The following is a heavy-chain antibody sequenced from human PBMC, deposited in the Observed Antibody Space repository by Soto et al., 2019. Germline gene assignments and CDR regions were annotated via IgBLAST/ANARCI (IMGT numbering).Heavy chain of an antibody. J-gene: IGHJ4*02. CDR1: GFSLSNARMG. CDR2: IFSNDEK. Sequence: QVTLKESGPVLVKPTETLTLTCSVSGFSLSNARMGVSWIRQPPGKALEWLAHIFSNDEKSYSTALKSRLTNSRDTSKSQVVLTMTNMDPVDTATYYCACHGRGVGARPLDYWGQGTLVTVSS. CDR3: ACHGRGVGARPLDY. V-gene: IGHV2-26*04. D-gene: IGHD1-26*01.